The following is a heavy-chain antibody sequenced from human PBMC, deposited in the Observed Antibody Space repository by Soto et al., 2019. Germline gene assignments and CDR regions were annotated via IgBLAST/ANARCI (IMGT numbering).Heavy chain of an antibody. Sequence: PSETLSLTCTVSGGSISSSSWSWIRQPPGRGLEWIGYIYNNGRTDYNPSLKSRVTISVDTSKNHFSLKLSSVTPADTAVYYCARARFCTSTSCYHYFDFWGQGTLVTVYS. V-gene: IGHV4-59*01. D-gene: IGHD2-2*01. CDR3: ARARFCTSTSCYHYFDF. J-gene: IGHJ4*02. CDR1: GGSISSSS. CDR2: IYNNGRT.